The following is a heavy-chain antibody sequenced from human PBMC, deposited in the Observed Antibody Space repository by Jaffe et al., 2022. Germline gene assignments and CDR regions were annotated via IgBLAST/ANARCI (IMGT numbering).Heavy chain of an antibody. J-gene: IGHJ4*02. CDR2: IIPILGIA. D-gene: IGHD2-21*02. V-gene: IGHV1-69*02. Sequence: QVQLVQSGAEVKKPGSSVKVSCKASGGTFSSYTISWVRQAPGQGLEWMGRIIPILGIANYAQKFQGRVTITADKSTSTAYMELSSLRSEDTAVYYCARASYCGGDCYSYYFDYWGQGTLVTVSS. CDR1: GGTFSSYT. CDR3: ARASYCGGDCYSYYFDY.